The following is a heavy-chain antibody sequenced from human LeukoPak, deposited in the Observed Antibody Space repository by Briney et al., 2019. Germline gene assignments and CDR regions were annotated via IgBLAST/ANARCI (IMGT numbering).Heavy chain of an antibody. V-gene: IGHV4-38-2*02. Sequence: SETLSLTCTVSGYSISSGYYWGWIRQPPGKGLEWIGSIYHSGSTYHNPSLKSRVTISVDTSKNQFSLKLSSVTAADTAVYYCARKGSGFGELLDDYWGQGTLVTVSS. CDR3: ARKGSGFGELLDDY. J-gene: IGHJ4*02. CDR2: IYHSGST. D-gene: IGHD3-10*01. CDR1: GYSISSGYY.